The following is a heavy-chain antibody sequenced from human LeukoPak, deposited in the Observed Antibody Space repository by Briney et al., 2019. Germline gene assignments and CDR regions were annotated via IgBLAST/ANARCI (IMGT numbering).Heavy chain of an antibody. CDR1: GFTFSSYS. Sequence: GGSLRLSCAASGFTFSSYSMNWVRQAPGKGLEWVLYISSSSSTIYYADSVKGRFTISKDNAKDSLYLQMNSLRAEDTAVYYCARDAGGDGYNWVFYYYYGMDVWGQGTTVPVSS. J-gene: IGHJ6*02. V-gene: IGHV3-48*01. CDR2: ISSSSSTI. CDR3: ARDAGGDGYNWVFYYYYGMDV. D-gene: IGHD5-24*01.